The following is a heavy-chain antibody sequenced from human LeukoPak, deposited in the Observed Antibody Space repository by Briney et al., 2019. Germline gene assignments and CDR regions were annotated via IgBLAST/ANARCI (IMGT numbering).Heavy chain of an antibody. CDR2: ISSSGSTI. V-gene: IGHV3-48*03. D-gene: IGHD3-16*01. J-gene: IGHJ6*03. CDR1: GFTFSSYE. Sequence: GGSLRLSCAASGFTFSSYEMNWVRQAPGKGLEWVSYISSSGSTIYYADSVKGRFTISRDNAKNSLYLQMNSLRAEDTAVYYCARDHYDYVWGSSHMDVWGKGTTVTVSS. CDR3: ARDHYDYVWGSSHMDV.